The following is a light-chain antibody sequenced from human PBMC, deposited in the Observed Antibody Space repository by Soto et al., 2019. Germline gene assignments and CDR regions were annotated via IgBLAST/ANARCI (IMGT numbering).Light chain of an antibody. V-gene: IGLV3-21*01. CDR1: DIGHKS. Sequence: SYELTQPPSLSVAPGKTATITCGGDDIGHKSVVWYQQKTGLAPVLVMYYDNNRPSGIPERFSGSNSGNAATLTIRRVEAGDEADYYCQVWANTVVFGGGTKLTVL. J-gene: IGLJ2*01. CDR3: QVWANTVV. CDR2: YDN.